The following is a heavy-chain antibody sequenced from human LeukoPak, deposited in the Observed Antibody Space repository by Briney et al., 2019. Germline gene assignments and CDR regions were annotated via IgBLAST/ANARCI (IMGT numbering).Heavy chain of an antibody. CDR2: IYYSGST. CDR3: ARLTASLDYDYVWGSYRYQATYDY. CDR1: GGSISSNNYY. Sequence: TSETLSLTCTVSGGSISSNNYYWGWIRQPPGKGLEWIASIYYSGSTYYDPSLKSRVTISVDTSKNQFSLKLSSVTAADTAVYYCARLTASLDYDYVWGSYRYQATYDYWGQGTLVTVSS. J-gene: IGHJ4*02. D-gene: IGHD3-16*02. V-gene: IGHV4-39*01.